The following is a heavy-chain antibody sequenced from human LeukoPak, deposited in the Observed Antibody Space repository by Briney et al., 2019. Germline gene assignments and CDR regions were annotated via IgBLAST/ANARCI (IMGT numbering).Heavy chain of an antibody. CDR1: GGSISSYY. CDR3: AGDRILGGIDY. CDR2: IYYSGST. V-gene: IGHV4-59*01. Sequence: PSETLSLTCTVSGGSISSYYWSWIRQPPGKGLEWIGYIYYSGSTNYNPSLKSRVTISVDTSKNQFSLKLSSVTAADTAVYYCAGDRILGGIDYWGQGTLVTVSS. J-gene: IGHJ4*02. D-gene: IGHD2-15*01.